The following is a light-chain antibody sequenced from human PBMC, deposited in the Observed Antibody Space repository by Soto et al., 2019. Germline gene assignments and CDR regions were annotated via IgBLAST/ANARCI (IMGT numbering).Light chain of an antibody. J-gene: IGKJ4*01. CDR1: QSISNY. CDR3: QQYYSSWAT. Sequence: DIQMTQSPSSLSASVGDRVTITCRARQSISNYLNWYQLKPGKVPKLLIYAASSLNTGVPSRFSGSGSGTDFTLTISSLQPEDFASYYCQQYYSSWATFGGGTKVDIK. V-gene: IGKV1-39*01. CDR2: AAS.